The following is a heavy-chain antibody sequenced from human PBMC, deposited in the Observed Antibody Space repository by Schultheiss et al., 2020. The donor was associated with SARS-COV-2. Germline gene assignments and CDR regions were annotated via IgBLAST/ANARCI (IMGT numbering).Heavy chain of an antibody. CDR3: ARALAAGTNYYYYYYGMDV. Sequence: SETLSLTCAVYGGSFSGYYWSWIRQPPGKGLEWIGEINYSGSTNYNPSLKSRVTISVDTSKNQFSLKLSSVTAADTAVYYCARALAAGTNYYYYYYGMDVWGQGTTVTVSS. J-gene: IGHJ6*02. D-gene: IGHD6-13*01. V-gene: IGHV4-34*01. CDR1: GGSFSGYY. CDR2: INYSGST.